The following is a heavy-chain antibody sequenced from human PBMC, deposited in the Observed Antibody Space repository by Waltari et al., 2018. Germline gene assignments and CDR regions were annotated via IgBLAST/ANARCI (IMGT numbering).Heavy chain of an antibody. CDR3: ARDRSDVWYSSSGNDAFDI. CDR2: INPNSGGP. D-gene: IGHD6-6*01. V-gene: IGHV1-2*06. Sequence: VQLVKSGAEVKKPGASVKVSCKASGYTFTGYYMNWVRQAPGQGLEWMGRINPNSGGPNYAQKFQGRVTMTRDTSIITAYMELSRLRSDDTAVYYCARDRSDVWYSSSGNDAFDIWGQGTMVTVSS. CDR1: GYTFTGYY. J-gene: IGHJ3*02.